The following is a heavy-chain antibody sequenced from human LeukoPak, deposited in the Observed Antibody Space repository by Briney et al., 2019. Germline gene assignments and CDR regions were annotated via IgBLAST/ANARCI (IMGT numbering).Heavy chain of an antibody. CDR3: ARDPP. CDR1: GGSISSSSYY. CDR2: IYYSGST. Sequence: SETLSLTCTVSGGSISSSSYYWGWIRQPPGKGLEWIGSIYYSGSTYYNPSLKSRVTISVDTSKNQFSLKLSSVTAADTAVYYCARDPPRGQGTLSPSPQ. J-gene: IGHJ5*02. V-gene: IGHV4-39*07.